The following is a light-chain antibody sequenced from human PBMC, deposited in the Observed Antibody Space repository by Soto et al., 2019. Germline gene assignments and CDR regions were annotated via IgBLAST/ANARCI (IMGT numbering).Light chain of an antibody. J-gene: IGKJ5*01. CDR2: GAS. CDR3: QQYDNSPIT. Sequence: EIVVTQSPGTVSLSPGEGASLSCWANQRSGSSLLAWYQQKPGQAPRLLIYGASSPATAIPDRFSGTGSETDFTLTISSLEPEDFAVYYCQQYDNSPITFGQGTRLEIK. CDR1: QRSGSSL. V-gene: IGKV3-20*01.